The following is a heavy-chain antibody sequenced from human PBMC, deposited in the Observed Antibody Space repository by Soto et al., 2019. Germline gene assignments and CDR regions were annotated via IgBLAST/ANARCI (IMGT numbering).Heavy chain of an antibody. CDR1: VGSISSGDYY. CDR3: ARDRSGSVGDYYYYCGMDV. V-gene: IGHV4-30-4*01. J-gene: IGHJ6*02. Sequence: PSETLSLTCTVSVGSISSGDYYWSWIRQPPGKGLEWIGYIYYSGSTYYNPSLKSRVTISVDTSKNQFSLKLSSVTAADTAVYYCARDRSGSVGDYYYYCGMDVWGQGTTVTVSS. D-gene: IGHD2-15*01. CDR2: IYYSGST.